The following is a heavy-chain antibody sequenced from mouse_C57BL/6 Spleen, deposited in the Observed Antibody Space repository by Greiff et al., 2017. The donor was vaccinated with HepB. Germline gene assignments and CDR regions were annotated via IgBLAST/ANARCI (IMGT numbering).Heavy chain of an antibody. Sequence: EVKVEESGGGLVKPGGSLKLSCAASGFTFSDYGMHWVRQAPEKGLEWVAYISSGSSTIYYADTVKGRFTISRDNAKNTLFLHMTSLMSEDTAMYYCARRPLYYYGSSWYFDVWGTGTTVTVSS. CDR3: ARRPLYYYGSSWYFDV. CDR2: ISSGSSTI. D-gene: IGHD1-1*01. V-gene: IGHV5-17*01. J-gene: IGHJ1*03. CDR1: GFTFSDYG.